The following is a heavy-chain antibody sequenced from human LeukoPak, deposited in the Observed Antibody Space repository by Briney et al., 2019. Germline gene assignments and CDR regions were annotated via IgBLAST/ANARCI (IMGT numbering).Heavy chain of an antibody. Sequence: PGGSLTLSCAVSGITLSNYGMSWVRQAPGKGLEWVAGISDSGGNTKYADSVKGRFTISRDNPKNTLYLQMNSLRAEDTAVYFCAKRGVVIRVILVGFHKEAYYFESWGQGALVTVSS. CDR2: ISDSGGNT. D-gene: IGHD3/OR15-3a*01. V-gene: IGHV3-23*01. CDR1: GITLSNYG. J-gene: IGHJ4*02. CDR3: AKRGVVIRVILVGFHKEAYYFES.